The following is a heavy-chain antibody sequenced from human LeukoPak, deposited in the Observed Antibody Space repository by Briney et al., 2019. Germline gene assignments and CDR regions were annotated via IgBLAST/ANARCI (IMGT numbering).Heavy chain of an antibody. CDR2: ISSSSSYI. D-gene: IGHD3-9*01. V-gene: IGHV3-21*01. CDR1: GFTFSSYS. Sequence: GGSLRLSCAASGFTFSSYSMNWVRQAPGKGLEWVSSISSSSSYIYYADSVKGRFTISRDNAKNSLYLQMNSLRAKDTAVYYCARDYYNILTGYYLFWGQGILVTVSS. J-gene: IGHJ4*02. CDR3: ARDYYNILTGYYLF.